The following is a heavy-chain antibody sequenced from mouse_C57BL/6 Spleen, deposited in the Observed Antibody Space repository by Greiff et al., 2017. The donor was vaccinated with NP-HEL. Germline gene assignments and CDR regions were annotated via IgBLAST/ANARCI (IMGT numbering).Heavy chain of an antibody. D-gene: IGHD1-1*01. CDR2: ISSGSSTI. V-gene: IGHV5-17*01. J-gene: IGHJ1*03. CDR1: GFTFSDYG. Sequence: EVNVVESGGGLVKPGGSLKLSCAASGFTFSDYGMHWVRQAPEKGLEWVAYISSGSSTIYYADTVKGRFTISRANAKNTLFLQMTSLRSEDTAMYYCARGYYGSSYYWYFDVWGTGTTVTVSS. CDR3: ARGYYGSSYYWYFDV.